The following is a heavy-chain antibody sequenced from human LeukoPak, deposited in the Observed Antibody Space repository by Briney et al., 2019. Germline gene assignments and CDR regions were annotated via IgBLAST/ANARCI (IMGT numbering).Heavy chain of an antibody. CDR1: GFTFSSYA. CDR3: AKLLFDRIARLFDH. J-gene: IGHJ4*02. CDR2: INGSGGRT. V-gene: IGHV3-23*01. Sequence: PGGSLRLSCAASGFTFSSYAMSWVPQAPGKGLKWVSEINGSGGRTIYAGSAKGRFTISRDNSENTIYLQMSRLRAEETAVYYCAKLLFDRIARLFDHWGQGTLVT. D-gene: IGHD2-21*01.